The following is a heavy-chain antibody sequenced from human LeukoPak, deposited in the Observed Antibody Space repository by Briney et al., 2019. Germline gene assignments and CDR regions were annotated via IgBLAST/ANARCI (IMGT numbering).Heavy chain of an antibody. CDR2: ISGSGGST. CDR1: GFTFSSYA. V-gene: IGHV3-23*01. J-gene: IGHJ4*02. Sequence: GGSLRLSCAASGFTFSSYAMSWVRQAPGKGLEWVSAISGSGGSTYYADSVKGRFTISRDNSKDTLYLQMNSLRAEDTAVYYCAKAPFRGPNDSHFDYWGQGTLVTVSS. CDR3: AKAPFRGPNDSHFDY. D-gene: IGHD3-10*01.